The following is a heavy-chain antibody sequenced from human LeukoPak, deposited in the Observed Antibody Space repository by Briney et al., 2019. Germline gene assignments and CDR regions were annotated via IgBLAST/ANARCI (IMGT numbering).Heavy chain of an antibody. CDR1: GGTFSSYA. CDR3: ARIGEEAFDI. CDR2: IIPIFGTA. V-gene: IGHV1-69*05. Sequence: SVKVSCKASGGTFSSYAISWVRQAPGRGLEWMGGIIPIFGTANYAQKFQGRVTITTDESTSTAYMELSSLRSEDTAVYYCARIGEEAFDIWGQGTMVTVSS. J-gene: IGHJ3*02.